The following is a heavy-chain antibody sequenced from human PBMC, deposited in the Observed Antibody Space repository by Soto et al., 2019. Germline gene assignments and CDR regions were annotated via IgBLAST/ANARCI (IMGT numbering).Heavy chain of an antibody. CDR2: INHSGST. J-gene: IGHJ6*02. Sequence: SETLSLTCAVYGGSFSCYFWNWVRQPPGKGLEWIGEINHSGSTKYNPSLKSRVTLSVDTSKNQFSLRVFSVTAADTAVYYCARDLSGYYYGMDVWGQGTTVTVSS. V-gene: IGHV4-34*01. CDR1: GGSFSCYF. CDR3: ARDLSGYYYGMDV.